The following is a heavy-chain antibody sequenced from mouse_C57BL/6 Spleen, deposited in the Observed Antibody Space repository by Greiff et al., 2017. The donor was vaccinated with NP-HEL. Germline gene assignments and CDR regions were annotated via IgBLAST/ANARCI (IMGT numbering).Heavy chain of an antibody. V-gene: IGHV3-6*01. CDR3: AREDFGNPYYFDY. CDR1: GYSITSGYY. CDR2: ISYDGSN. D-gene: IGHD2-1*01. J-gene: IGHJ2*01. Sequence: VQLQQSGPGLVKPSQSLSLTCSVTGYSITSGYYWNWIRQFPGNKLEWMGYISYDGSNNYNPSLKNRISITRDTSKNQFFLKLNSVATEDTATYYCAREDFGNPYYFDYWGQGTTLTVSS.